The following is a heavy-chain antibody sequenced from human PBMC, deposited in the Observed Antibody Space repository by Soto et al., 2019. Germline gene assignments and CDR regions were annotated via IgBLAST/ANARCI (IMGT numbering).Heavy chain of an antibody. Sequence: PSETLSLRCTVSGASGSSGSNFWVWIRQPPGKGLEWIGYIYHNENTNYNPSLKSRVTISLDTSKNQFSLKLSSVTAADTDVYYCAIFDGSGPYSLFAYWAKGT. J-gene: IGHJ1*01. CDR1: GASGSSGSNF. D-gene: IGHD3-10*01. CDR2: IYHNENT. CDR3: AIFDGSGPYSLFAY. V-gene: IGHV4-61*01.